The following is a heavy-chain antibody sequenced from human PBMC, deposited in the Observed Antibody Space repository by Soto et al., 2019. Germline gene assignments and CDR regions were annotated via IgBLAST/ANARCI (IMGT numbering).Heavy chain of an antibody. D-gene: IGHD4-17*01. V-gene: IGHV4-59*01. CDR3: ARVETTGTNDGGYFNGMDV. J-gene: IGHJ6*02. CDR2: IYYSGST. CDR1: GASISGYY. Sequence: SETLSLTCTVSGASISGYYWSWIRQPPGEGLEWIGYIYYSGSTSYNPSLKSRVTISLDMSKNQFSLKLSSVTAADTAVYYCARVETTGTNDGGYFNGMDVWGQGTTVTVSS.